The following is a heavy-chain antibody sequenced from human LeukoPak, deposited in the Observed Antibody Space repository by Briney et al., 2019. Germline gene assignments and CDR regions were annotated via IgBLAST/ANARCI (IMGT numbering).Heavy chain of an antibody. Sequence: ASVRVSCKASGYSFTTYDFNWVRLAAAHGLEWMGWMNPNTRYTHYAQKLQARVTCTRNTSITTAYMVPSSLTSDDTAVYCCARSQRQWNHNWFAPWGEGTLVTVSS. CDR3: ARSQRQWNHNWFAP. CDR1: GYSFTTYD. D-gene: IGHD6-19*01. V-gene: IGHV1-8*03. CDR2: MNPNTRYT. J-gene: IGHJ5*02.